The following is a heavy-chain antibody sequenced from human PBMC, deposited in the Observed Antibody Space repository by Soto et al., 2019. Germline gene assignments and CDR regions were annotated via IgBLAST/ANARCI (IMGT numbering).Heavy chain of an antibody. CDR3: ARDYGVVTLGAFDI. Sequence: HPGGSLRLSCAASGFTVSSNYMSWVRQAPGKGLEWVSVIYSGGSTYYADSVKGRFTISRDNSKNTLYLQMNSLRAEDTAVYYCARDYGVVTLGAFDIWGQGTMVTVSS. D-gene: IGHD3-3*01. CDR2: IYSGGST. V-gene: IGHV3-66*01. CDR1: GFTVSSNY. J-gene: IGHJ3*02.